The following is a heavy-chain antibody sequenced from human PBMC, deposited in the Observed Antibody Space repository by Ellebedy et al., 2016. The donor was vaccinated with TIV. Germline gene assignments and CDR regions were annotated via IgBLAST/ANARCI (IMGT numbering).Heavy chain of an antibody. CDR1: GDSMSSRNLY. J-gene: IGHJ4*02. V-gene: IGHV4-39*07. CDR2: IYSTWNK. CDR3: AADRSISWYFF. Sequence: MPSETLSLTCTVSGDSMSSRNLYWGWVRQAPGEGLQWIGCIYSTWNKYYNPSLEGRVSMSIDTSKNQFSLKLTSVTAADTAVYYCAADRSISWYFFWGQGTLVTVSS. D-gene: IGHD6-13*01.